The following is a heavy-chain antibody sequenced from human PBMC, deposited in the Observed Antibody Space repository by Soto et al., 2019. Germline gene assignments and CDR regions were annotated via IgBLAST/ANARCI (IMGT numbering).Heavy chain of an antibody. CDR3: ARDSYGSGSYYEENWFDP. J-gene: IGHJ5*02. Sequence: QVQLVQSGAEVKKPGASVKVSCKASGYTFTSYGISWVRQAPGQGLEWMGWISASNGNPNYAQKLQGRVTMTTDTSKSTAYMELRSLRSDDTAVYYCARDSYGSGSYYEENWFDPWGQGTLVTVSS. CDR1: GYTFTSYG. D-gene: IGHD3-10*01. V-gene: IGHV1-18*04. CDR2: ISASNGNP.